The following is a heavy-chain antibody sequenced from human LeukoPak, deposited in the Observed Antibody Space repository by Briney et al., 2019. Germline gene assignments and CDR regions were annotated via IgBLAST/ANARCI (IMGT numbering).Heavy chain of an antibody. Sequence: SVRVSCKASGGAFSSYAISWVRQAPGQGLEWMGRIIPILGIANYAQKFQGRVTITADKSTSTAYMELSSLRSEDTAVYYCARDRIAVAGGGFDYWGQGTLVTVSS. V-gene: IGHV1-69*04. J-gene: IGHJ4*02. CDR1: GGAFSSYA. D-gene: IGHD6-19*01. CDR3: ARDRIAVAGGGFDY. CDR2: IIPILGIA.